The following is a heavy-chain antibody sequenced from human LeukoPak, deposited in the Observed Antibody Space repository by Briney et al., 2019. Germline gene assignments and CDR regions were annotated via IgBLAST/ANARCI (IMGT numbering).Heavy chain of an antibody. V-gene: IGHV3-23*01. CDR3: AKHYYYVSGTYPYYFDY. CDR1: GFTFSNFG. D-gene: IGHD3-10*01. J-gene: IGHJ4*02. Sequence: PGGSLRLSCAASGFTFSNFGMSWVRQPPGKGLQWVSAISGNGGTTYYADSVKGRFTVSRDNSKNTLYLQMSSLRADDTAVYYCAKHYYYVSGTYPYYFDYWGQGALVTVSS. CDR2: ISGNGGTT.